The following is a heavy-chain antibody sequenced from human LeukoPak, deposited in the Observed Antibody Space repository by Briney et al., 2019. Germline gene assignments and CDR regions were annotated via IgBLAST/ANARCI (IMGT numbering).Heavy chain of an antibody. CDR2: INERGTDS. CDR1: GFTFSGYW. J-gene: IGHJ4*02. Sequence: GGSLRLSCTASGFTFSGYWIHWVRQPPGMGLVWVSRINERGTDSMYAESVKGRFTISRDNAKNTVYLQMNSLRVEDTAVYYCVRDETLWTLDWWGQGTLVSVSS. CDR3: VRDETLWTLDW. V-gene: IGHV3-74*03. D-gene: IGHD1-1*01.